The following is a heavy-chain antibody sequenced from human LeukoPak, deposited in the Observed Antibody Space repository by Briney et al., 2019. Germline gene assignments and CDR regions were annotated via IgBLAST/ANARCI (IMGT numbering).Heavy chain of an antibody. Sequence: PGGSLRLSCAASGFNLNSCDMHWVRQTTGEGLEWVSAIGTVGDTYYQDSVKGRFTISRDNAKNSLYLQMNSLRAGDTAVYYCAREGDGYNHAFDIWGQGTMVTVSS. V-gene: IGHV3-13*01. CDR2: IGTVGDT. J-gene: IGHJ3*02. D-gene: IGHD5-24*01. CDR3: AREGDGYNHAFDI. CDR1: GFNLNSCD.